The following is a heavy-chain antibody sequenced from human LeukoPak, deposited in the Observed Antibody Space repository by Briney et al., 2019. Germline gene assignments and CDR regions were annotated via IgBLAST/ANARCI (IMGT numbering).Heavy chain of an antibody. V-gene: IGHV4-4*07. CDR2: IYTSGST. Sequence: SEALSLTCTVSGGSISSYYWSWIRQPAGKGLEWIGRIYTSGSTNYNPSLKSQVTMSVDTSKNQFSLKLSSVTAADTAVYYCAREYCSSTSCYTGEFDYWGQGTLVTVSS. J-gene: IGHJ4*02. CDR3: AREYCSSTSCYTGEFDY. D-gene: IGHD2-2*02. CDR1: GGSISSYY.